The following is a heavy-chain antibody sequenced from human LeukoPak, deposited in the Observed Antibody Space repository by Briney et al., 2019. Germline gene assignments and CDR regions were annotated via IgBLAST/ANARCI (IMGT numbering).Heavy chain of an antibody. V-gene: IGHV3-74*01. D-gene: IGHD1-26*01. J-gene: IGHJ4*02. Sequence: GGSPRLSCAASGFTFSSHWMHWVRQAPGKGLVWVSRINSDGSSISYADSVKGRFTISGDNAKNTLYLQMNSLRAEDTAVYYCARDRYVGTTTAGDSDSWGQGTLVTVSS. CDR1: GFTFSSHW. CDR3: ARDRYVGTTTAGDSDS. CDR2: INSDGSSI.